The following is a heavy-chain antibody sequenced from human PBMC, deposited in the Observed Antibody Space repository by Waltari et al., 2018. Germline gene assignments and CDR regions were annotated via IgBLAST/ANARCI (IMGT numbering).Heavy chain of an antibody. V-gene: IGHV1-69*04. CDR3: ARDGDSSGLSWVDP. Sequence: QVQLVQSGAEVKKPGSSVKVSCKASGGTFSSYAISWVRQAPGQGLEWMGGVVPTLGIANYPQKFQGRVTITADESTSTAYMELSSLRSEDAAVYYCARDGDSSGLSWVDPWGQGTLVTVSS. D-gene: IGHD6-19*01. J-gene: IGHJ5*02. CDR2: VVPTLGIA. CDR1: GGTFSSYA.